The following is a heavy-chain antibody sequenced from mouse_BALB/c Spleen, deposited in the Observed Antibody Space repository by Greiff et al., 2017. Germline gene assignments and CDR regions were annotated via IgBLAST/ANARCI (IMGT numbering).Heavy chain of an antibody. CDR1: GFTFSSYT. J-gene: IGHJ4*01. CDR3: ARGGYRYDDAMDY. Sequence: DVHLVESGGGLVKPGGSLKLSCAASGFTFSSYTMSWVRQTPEKRLEWVATISSGGGNTYYPDSVKGRFTISRDNAKNNLYLQMSSLRSEDTALYYCARGGYRYDDAMDYWGQGTSVTVSS. D-gene: IGHD2-14*01. CDR2: ISSGGGNT. V-gene: IGHV5-9*03.